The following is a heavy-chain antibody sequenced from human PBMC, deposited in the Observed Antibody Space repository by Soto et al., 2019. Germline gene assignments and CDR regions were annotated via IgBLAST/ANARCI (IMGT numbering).Heavy chain of an antibody. V-gene: IGHV4-39*01. CDR3: GTHPPYGPLDY. Sequence: QLQLQESGPGLVKPSETLSLTCTVSGDSISSSSNHWGWIRQPPGKGLEWIGNIYYSENTYYNPSLKSRVTISVDTSKNQFSLRLTSVTAADTAVYYCGTHPPYGPLDYWGQGTLVTVSS. J-gene: IGHJ4*02. CDR2: IYYSENT. CDR1: GDSISSSSNH. D-gene: IGHD4-17*01.